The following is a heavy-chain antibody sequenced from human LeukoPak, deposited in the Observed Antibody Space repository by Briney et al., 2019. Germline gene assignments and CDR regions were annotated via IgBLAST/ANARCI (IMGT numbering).Heavy chain of an antibody. CDR2: IYTSGST. J-gene: IGHJ6*03. CDR1: GGSISSGSYY. V-gene: IGHV4-61*02. D-gene: IGHD5-18*01. CDR3: ARDRREYSYGSPYYYYYMDV. Sequence: SETLSLTCTVSGGSISSGSYYWSWIRQPAGKGLEWIGRIYTSGSTNYNPSLKSRVTISVDTSKNQFSLKLSSVTAADTAVYYCARDRREYSYGSPYYYYYMDVWGKGTTVTVSS.